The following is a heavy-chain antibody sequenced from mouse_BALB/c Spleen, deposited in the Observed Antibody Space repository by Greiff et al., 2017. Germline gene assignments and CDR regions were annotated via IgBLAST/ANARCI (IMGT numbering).Heavy chain of an antibody. CDR3: ARWGYGNYVGAMDY. J-gene: IGHJ4*01. CDR1: GFTFSSFG. D-gene: IGHD2-1*01. V-gene: IGHV5-17*02. CDR2: ISSGSSTI. Sequence: EVKLMESGGGLVQPGGSRKLSCAASGFTFSSFGMHWVRQAPEKGLEWVAYISSGSSTIYYADTVKGRFTISRDNPKNTLFLQMTSLRSEDTAMYYCARWGYGNYVGAMDYWGQGTSVTVSS.